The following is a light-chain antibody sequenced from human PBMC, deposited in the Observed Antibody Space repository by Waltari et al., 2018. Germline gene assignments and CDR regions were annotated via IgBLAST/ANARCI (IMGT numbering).Light chain of an antibody. CDR1: RRDIGRDAI. CDR2: DVS. CDR3: CSYAGNYVWV. Sequence: QSALTQPAAVSGSPGQSVTISCTGARRDIGRDAIVPWYQQHPGNAPKLVISDVSKRPSGVSDRFSGSKSGDTASLTISGLQFEDEADYYCCSYAGNYVWVFGGGTRLTVL. J-gene: IGLJ3*02. V-gene: IGLV2-23*02.